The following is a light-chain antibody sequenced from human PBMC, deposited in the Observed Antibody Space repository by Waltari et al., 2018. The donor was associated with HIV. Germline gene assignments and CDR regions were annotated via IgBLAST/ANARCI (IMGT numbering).Light chain of an antibody. CDR1: TSDIGDYNY. Sequence: QSALTQPASVSGSPGQSITISCTGITSDIGDYNYVSWYQQHSDKAPKLIIYGVTQRPYGVSSRFPGSKSGNTASLTISGLQAEDEADDYCSSYTGITTLLYVFGSGTKVTVL. CDR2: GVT. CDR3: SSYTGITTLLYV. J-gene: IGLJ1*01. V-gene: IGLV2-14*01.